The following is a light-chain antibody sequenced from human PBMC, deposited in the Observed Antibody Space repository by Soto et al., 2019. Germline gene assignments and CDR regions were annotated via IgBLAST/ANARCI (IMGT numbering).Light chain of an antibody. CDR2: EVS. CDR3: SSYAGSNNFRV. V-gene: IGLV2-8*01. Sequence: QSALTQPPSASGSPGQSVTISCTGTSSDVGGYNYVSWYQQHPGKAPKLMIYEVSKRPSGVPDRFSGSKSGNTASLTVSGLQAEDEADCYCSSYAGSNNFRVFGTRTKLTVL. J-gene: IGLJ1*01. CDR1: SSDVGGYNY.